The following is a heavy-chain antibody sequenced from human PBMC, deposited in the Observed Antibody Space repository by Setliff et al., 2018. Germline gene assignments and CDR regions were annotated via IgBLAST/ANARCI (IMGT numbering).Heavy chain of an antibody. D-gene: IGHD2-8*01. CDR2: TIPIFGTT. Sequence: SVKVSCKASGYAFGSSGISWVRQAPGQGLEWMGGTIPIFGTTNYAQKFQGRVTIITDESTNTAYMELSSLRSEDTAVYFCAREDGPNHYYYYMDIWGKGTTVTVSS. CDR3: AREDGPNHYYYYMDI. CDR1: GYAFGSSG. J-gene: IGHJ6*03. V-gene: IGHV1-69*05.